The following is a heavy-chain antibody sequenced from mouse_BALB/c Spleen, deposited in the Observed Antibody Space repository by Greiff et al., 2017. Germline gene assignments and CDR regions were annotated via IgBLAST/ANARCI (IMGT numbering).Heavy chain of an antibody. Sequence: QVQLKESGPGLVAPSQSLSITCTVSGFSLTSYGVHWVRQPPGKGLEWLGVIWAGGSTNYNSALMSRLSISKDNSKSQVFLKMNSLQTDDTAMYYCASLLRLRAYWGQGTLVTVSA. J-gene: IGHJ3*01. V-gene: IGHV2-9*02. D-gene: IGHD1-2*01. CDR1: GFSLTSYG. CDR3: ASLLRLRAY. CDR2: IWAGGST.